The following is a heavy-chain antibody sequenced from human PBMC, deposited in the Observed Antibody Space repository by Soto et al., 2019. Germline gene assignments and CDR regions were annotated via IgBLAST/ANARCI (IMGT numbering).Heavy chain of an antibody. CDR1: GGTFSSYA. D-gene: IGHD2-15*01. J-gene: IGHJ5*02. Sequence: QVQLVQSGAEVKKPGTSGKVSCKASGGTFSSYAISWARQAHGHGLEWMGGILPIVGTANYAQKFQGRVTITADKSTSTGYMELSSLRSEDTAVYYCARGGVLLVAATIPRGMRNGFDPCGPGTLLTAAS. V-gene: IGHV1-69*06. CDR2: ILPIVGTA. CDR3: ARGGVLLVAATIPRGMRNGFDP.